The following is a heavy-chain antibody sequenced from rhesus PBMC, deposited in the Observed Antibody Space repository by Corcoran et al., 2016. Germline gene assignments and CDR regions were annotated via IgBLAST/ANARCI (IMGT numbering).Heavy chain of an antibody. CDR2: IRGSSVCT. CDR3: ARDRQRGGLDS. Sequence: QVQLQESGPGLEKPSETLSLTCAVSGGSISSSNWWSWIRQPPGKGLEWIGYIRGSSVCTSYNPSLERRVTISTATSRNQFSLTLSSVTAAATAVYYCARDRQRGGLDSWGQGVVVTVSS. CDR1: GGSISSSNW. D-gene: IGHD6-25*01. V-gene: IGHV4-65*01. J-gene: IGHJ6*01.